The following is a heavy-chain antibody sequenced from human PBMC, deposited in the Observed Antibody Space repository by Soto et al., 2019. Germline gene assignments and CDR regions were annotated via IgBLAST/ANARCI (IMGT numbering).Heavy chain of an antibody. Sequence: QVQLVQSGAEVRKPGSSVKVSCEASESSFNNYVISWLRQAPGQGLEWMGGIIPTYEAANYAQKFRGRLTITADRATNTAYMELNSLRPEDTATYYCARYWNAGTLYGAFDIWGPGTTVIVS. J-gene: IGHJ3*02. CDR1: ESSFNNYV. CDR3: ARYWNAGTLYGAFDI. CDR2: IIPTYEAA. V-gene: IGHV1-69*06. D-gene: IGHD4-17*01.